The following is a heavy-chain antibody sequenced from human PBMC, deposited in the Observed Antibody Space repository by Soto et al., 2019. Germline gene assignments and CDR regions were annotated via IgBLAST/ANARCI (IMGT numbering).Heavy chain of an antibody. CDR3: ARHGFYGDYSSNYFDP. Sequence: GESLKISCKGSGYSFTNYWIAWVRQMPGKGLEYMGIIYPSDSTTRYSLSFQGQVTISADKSISTAYLQWNSLKASDTAMYYCARHGFYGDYSSNYFDPWGQGTLVTVSS. CDR2: IYPSDSTT. V-gene: IGHV5-51*01. CDR1: GYSFTNYW. D-gene: IGHD4-17*01. J-gene: IGHJ5*02.